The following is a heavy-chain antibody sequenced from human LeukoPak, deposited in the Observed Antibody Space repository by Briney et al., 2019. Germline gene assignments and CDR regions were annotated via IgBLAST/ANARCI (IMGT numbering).Heavy chain of an antibody. CDR1: GFTFSSFG. V-gene: IGHV3-33*01. J-gene: IGHJ4*02. D-gene: IGHD6-13*01. Sequence: GGSPRLSCAASGFTFSSFGMHWVRQSPGKGLEWVAVIWYDGSTKVYADSVKGRFTISRDNSRNTLYLQVNSLRAEDTAVYYCAGDRYSSMWSVFEYWGQGTLVTVSS. CDR2: IWYDGSTK. CDR3: AGDRYSSMWSVFEY.